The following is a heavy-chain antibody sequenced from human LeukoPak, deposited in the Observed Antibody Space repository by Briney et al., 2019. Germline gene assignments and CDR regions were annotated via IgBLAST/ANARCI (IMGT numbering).Heavy chain of an antibody. D-gene: IGHD3-16*02. CDR2: IYYSGST. J-gene: IGHJ6*02. V-gene: IGHV4-59*06. CDR1: GGSFSGYY. CDR3: ARPIIFRLGELSNGMDV. Sequence: SETLSLTCSVSGGSFSGYYWSWIRQPPGKGLEWIGYIYYSGSTYYNLSLKSRVTISVDTSKNQFSLKLSSVTAADTAVYYCARPIIFRLGELSNGMDVWGQGTTVTVSS.